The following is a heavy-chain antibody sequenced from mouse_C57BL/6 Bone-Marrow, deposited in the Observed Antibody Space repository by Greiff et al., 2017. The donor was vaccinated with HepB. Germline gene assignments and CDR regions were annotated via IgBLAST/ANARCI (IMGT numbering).Heavy chain of an antibody. J-gene: IGHJ4*01. D-gene: IGHD2-2*01. CDR3: ERRGDIGYEMDY. CDR1: GFTFSSYT. CDR2: ISSGGGNT. Sequence: EVMLVESGAGLVKPGGSLKLSCAASGFTFSSYTMSWVRQTPEQRLEWVATISSGGGNTYYPDSVKGRVTISRDKAKNTRYLQMSSLRSEDTALYDCERRGDIGYEMDYWGQGTSVTVSS. V-gene: IGHV5-9*01.